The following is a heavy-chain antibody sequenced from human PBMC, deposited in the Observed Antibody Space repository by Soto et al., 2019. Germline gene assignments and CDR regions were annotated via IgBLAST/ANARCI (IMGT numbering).Heavy chain of an antibody. Sequence: EVQLVESGGGLVQPGGSLRLSCAASGFTFSSYWMSWVRQAPGKGLEWVANIKQDGSEKYYADSVKGRFTISRDNAKNSMYLQMNSLRAADTAVYYCARVAGEMAPNYYYYSGMDVWGQGTTVTVSS. V-gene: IGHV3-7*05. D-gene: IGHD3-16*01. CDR3: ARVAGEMAPNYYYYSGMDV. CDR1: GFTFSSYW. J-gene: IGHJ6*02. CDR2: IKQDGSEK.